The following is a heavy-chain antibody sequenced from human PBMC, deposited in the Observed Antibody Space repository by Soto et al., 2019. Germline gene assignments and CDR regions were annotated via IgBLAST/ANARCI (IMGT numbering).Heavy chain of an antibody. V-gene: IGHV4-39*01. CDR3: VRGGKYRQQETYFFDY. CDR2: IDYYGNT. Sequence: QLQLQESGPGLVKPSETLSLRCSVSGGSTTNSNYYWGWIRQPPGRGLEWIGSIDYYGNTYYNPSVRSRVTVFIDTSKSQFSVELTSVTAADTAVYYCVRGGKYRQQETYFFDYWGQGALVTVSS. CDR1: GGSTTNSNYY. D-gene: IGHD6-6*01. J-gene: IGHJ4*02.